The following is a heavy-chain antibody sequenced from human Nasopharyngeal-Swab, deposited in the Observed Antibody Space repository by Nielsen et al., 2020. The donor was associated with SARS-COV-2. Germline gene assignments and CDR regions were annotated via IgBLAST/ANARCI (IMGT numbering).Heavy chain of an antibody. J-gene: IGHJ1*01. CDR3: ARTYYYDSSGPEYCQH. Sequence: GESLKISCKGSGYSFTSYWIGWVRQTPGKGLEWMGIIYPGDSDTRYSPSFQGQVTISADKSISTAYLQWSSLKASDTAMYYCARTYYYDSSGPEYCQHWGQGTLVTVSS. D-gene: IGHD3-22*01. CDR2: IYPGDSDT. V-gene: IGHV5-51*01. CDR1: GYSFTSYW.